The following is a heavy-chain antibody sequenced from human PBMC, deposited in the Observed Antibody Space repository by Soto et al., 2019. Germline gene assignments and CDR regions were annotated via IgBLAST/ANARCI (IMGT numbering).Heavy chain of an antibody. CDR2: INAGNGNT. CDR1: GYTFTNYA. J-gene: IGHJ4*02. CDR3: ARSSGYYYLEY. Sequence: GASVKVSCKASGYTFTNYAMHWVRQAPGQRLEWMGWINAGNGNTKYSQQFQGRVTITRDTSASTAYMELSSLRSEDTAVYYCARSSGYYYLEYWGQGTLVTVSS. V-gene: IGHV1-3*01. D-gene: IGHD3-22*01.